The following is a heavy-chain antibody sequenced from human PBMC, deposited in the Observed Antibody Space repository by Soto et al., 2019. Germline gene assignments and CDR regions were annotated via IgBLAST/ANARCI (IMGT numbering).Heavy chain of an antibody. V-gene: IGHV2-5*01. CDR3: AKSGSSGWYGWFDP. Sequence: SGPTLVNPTQTLTLTCIFSGFSLRTSGVGVGWIRQPPGKALEWLGFIYWNDDKRYSPPLKSRLTITKDTSKNQVVLTMTNMDPVDTATYYCAKSGSSGWYGWFDPWGQGNPVTVSS. CDR2: IYWNDDK. D-gene: IGHD6-19*01. CDR1: GFSLRTSGVG. J-gene: IGHJ5*02.